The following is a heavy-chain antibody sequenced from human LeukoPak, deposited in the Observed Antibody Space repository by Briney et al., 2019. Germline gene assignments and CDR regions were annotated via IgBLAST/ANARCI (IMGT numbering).Heavy chain of an antibody. Sequence: ASVKVSCKASGYTFTSYGISWVRQAPGQGLEWMGWIGAYNGNTNYAQKLQGRVTMTTDTSTSTAYMELRSLRSDDTAVYYCARASTRRYCSSTSCYTPDYWGQGTLVTVSS. CDR3: ARASTRRYCSSTSCYTPDY. CDR1: GYTFTSYG. D-gene: IGHD2-2*02. V-gene: IGHV1-18*01. J-gene: IGHJ4*02. CDR2: IGAYNGNT.